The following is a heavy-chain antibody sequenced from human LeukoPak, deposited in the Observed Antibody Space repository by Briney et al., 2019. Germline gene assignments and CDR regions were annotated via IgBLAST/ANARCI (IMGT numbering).Heavy chain of an antibody. Sequence: SETLSLTCAVSGGSISSGGYSWSWIRQPPGKGLEWIGYIYHSGSTYYNPSLKSRVTISVDRSRNQFSLKLSSVTAADTAVYYCARGRKKTTSYGMDVWGQGTTVTVSS. J-gene: IGHJ6*02. CDR3: ARGRKKTTSYGMDV. CDR2: IYHSGST. CDR1: GGSISSGGYS. V-gene: IGHV4-30-2*01. D-gene: IGHD1-14*01.